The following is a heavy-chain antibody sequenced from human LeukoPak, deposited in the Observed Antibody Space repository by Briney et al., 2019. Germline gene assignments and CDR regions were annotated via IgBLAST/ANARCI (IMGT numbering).Heavy chain of an antibody. D-gene: IGHD3-10*01. CDR3: ARGFGGVRGVIPRLYYFDY. J-gene: IGHJ4*02. CDR1: GFTLSSNY. CDR2: IYSGGST. V-gene: IGHV3-53*01. Sequence: GGSLRLSCAASGFTLSSNYMSWVRQAPGKGLEWVSVIYSGGSTYYADSVKGRFTISRDNSKNTLYLQMNSPRAADTAAYNCARGFGGVRGVIPRLYYFDYWAREPWSPSPQ.